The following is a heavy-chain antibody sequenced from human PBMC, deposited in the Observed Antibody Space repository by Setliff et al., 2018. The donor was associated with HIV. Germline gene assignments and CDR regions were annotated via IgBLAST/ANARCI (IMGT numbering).Heavy chain of an antibody. Sequence: PSETLSLTCSVSGDSVTSGGFFWSWIRQRPEKGLEWIGHMFYSGTTYYSPSLKSRVRISRDTSENQFSLKLTSVTAADTAVYYCATSPAGEILGSRPFHFDYWGQGTLVTVSS. CDR1: GDSVTSGGFF. J-gene: IGHJ4*02. D-gene: IGHD3-10*01. V-gene: IGHV4-31*03. CDR2: MFYSGTT. CDR3: ATSPAGEILGSRPFHFDY.